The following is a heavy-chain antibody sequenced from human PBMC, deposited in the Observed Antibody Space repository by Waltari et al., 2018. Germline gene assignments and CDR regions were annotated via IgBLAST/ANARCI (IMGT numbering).Heavy chain of an antibody. Sequence: QLQLQQWGAGLLKPSETLSLSCAGYVGAFSSYNWSWLRQSPRTGLEWIGEINHRGSTNANPSLKSRVTISVDTSKNQVSLRLRSVTAADTAVYYCARGGWFGRGNDAFDIWGQGTTVTVSS. CDR1: VGAFSSYN. J-gene: IGHJ3*02. CDR3: ARGGWFGRGNDAFDI. CDR2: INHRGST. V-gene: IGHV4-34*01. D-gene: IGHD3-10*01.